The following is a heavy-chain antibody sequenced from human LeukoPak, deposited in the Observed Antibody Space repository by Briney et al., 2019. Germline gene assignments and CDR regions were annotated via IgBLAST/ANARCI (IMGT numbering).Heavy chain of an antibody. CDR1: GFTFSDHY. D-gene: IGHD2-2*01. CDR3: ARGGYCSSASCYGDYYGMDV. CDR2: TRNKANTYTT. J-gene: IGHJ6*04. Sequence: GRSLRLSCAASGFTFSDHYMDWVRQAPGKGLEWVGRTRNKANTYTTEYAASVQGRFTISRDDSQSSLYLQMNSLKTEDTAVYYCARGGYCSSASCYGDYYGMDVWGKGTTVTVSS. V-gene: IGHV3-72*01.